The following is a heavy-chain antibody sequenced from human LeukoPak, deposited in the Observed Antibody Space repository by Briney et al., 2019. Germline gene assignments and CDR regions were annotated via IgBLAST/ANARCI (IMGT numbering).Heavy chain of an antibody. D-gene: IGHD3-10*01. CDR3: ARDQYYYGSGRGYFDY. CDR2: ISYDGSNK. CDR1: GFTFSSYA. V-gene: IGHV3-30*01. Sequence: GRSLRLSCAASGFTFSSYAMHWVRQAPGKGLEWVAVISYDGSNKYYADSVKGRFTISRDNSKNTLYLQMNSLRSEDTAVYYCARDQYYYGSGRGYFDYWGQGTLVTVSS. J-gene: IGHJ4*02.